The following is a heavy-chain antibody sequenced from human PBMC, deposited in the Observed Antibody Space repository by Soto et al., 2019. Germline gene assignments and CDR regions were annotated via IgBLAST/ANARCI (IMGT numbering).Heavy chain of an antibody. Sequence: GGSLRLSCAASGFTVSSNYMSWVRQAPGKGLEWVSVIYSGGSTYYADSVKGRFTISRDNSKNTLYLQMNSLRAEDTAVYYCARDRGATSLGYYMDVWGKGTTVTVSS. D-gene: IGHD1-1*01. V-gene: IGHV3-66*01. CDR1: GFTVSSNY. CDR2: IYSGGST. J-gene: IGHJ6*03. CDR3: ARDRGATSLGYYMDV.